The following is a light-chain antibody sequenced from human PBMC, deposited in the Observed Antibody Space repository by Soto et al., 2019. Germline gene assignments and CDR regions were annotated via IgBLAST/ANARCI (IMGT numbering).Light chain of an antibody. J-gene: IGKJ2*01. CDR3: QQYCSSPYT. CDR1: QSVSSSY. Sequence: EIVLTQSPGTLSLSPGERATLSCRASQSVSSSYLAWYQQKPGQAPRLLIYGASSRATGIPDRFSGSGSGTDFTLTISRMEPEDFAVYYCQQYCSSPYTFGQRTKLEI. V-gene: IGKV3-20*01. CDR2: GAS.